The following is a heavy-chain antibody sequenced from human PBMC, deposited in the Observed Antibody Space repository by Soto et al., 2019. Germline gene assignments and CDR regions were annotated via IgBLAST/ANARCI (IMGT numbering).Heavy chain of an antibody. V-gene: IGHV4-59*01. CDR2: IYYSGST. CDR3: ARGADLDY. D-gene: IGHD3-16*01. CDR1: GGSIRSYY. Sequence: QVQLQESGPGLVKPSETLSLTCTVSGGSIRSYYWSWIRQPPGKGLEWIGYIYYSGSTNYNPSLKSRVTISVDTSKNQFSLKLSAVTAADTAVYYCARGADLDYWGQRTLVTVSS. J-gene: IGHJ4*02.